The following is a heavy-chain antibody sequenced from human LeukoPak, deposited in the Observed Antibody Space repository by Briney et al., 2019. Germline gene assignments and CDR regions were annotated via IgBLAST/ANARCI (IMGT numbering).Heavy chain of an antibody. CDR1: GYSISSGYY. V-gene: IGHV4-38-2*02. D-gene: IGHD2-2*01. CDR2: IYHSGST. J-gene: IGHJ6*03. Sequence: TSETLSLTCTVSGYSISSGYYWGWIRQPPGKGLEWIGSIYHSGSTYYNPSLKSRVTISVDTFKNQFSLKLSSVTAADTAVYYCARVTRDIVVVPAARGYYYYYYMDVWGKGTTVTVSS. CDR3: ARVTRDIVVVPAARGYYYYYYMDV.